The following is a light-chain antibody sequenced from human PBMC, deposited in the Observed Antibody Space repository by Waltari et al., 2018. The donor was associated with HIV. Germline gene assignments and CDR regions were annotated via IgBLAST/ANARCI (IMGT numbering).Light chain of an antibody. CDR2: ANI. Sequence: QSVLTQPPSVSGAPGQRVTISCTGSSSNIGAGYDVHWYQQLPATAPKLLIYANINRPSGGPDRFSGSKSGSSASLAITGLQAEDEAHYYCQSFDSSLTTSGVIFGGGTKLTVL. J-gene: IGLJ2*01. CDR3: QSFDSSLTTSGVI. CDR1: SSNIGAGYD. V-gene: IGLV1-40*01.